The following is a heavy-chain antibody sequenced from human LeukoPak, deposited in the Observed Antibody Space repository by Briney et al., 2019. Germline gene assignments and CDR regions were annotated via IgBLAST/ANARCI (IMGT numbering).Heavy chain of an antibody. V-gene: IGHV4-59*01. D-gene: IGHD1-7*01. J-gene: IGHJ4*02. CDR3: ARGSRELYYFDY. CDR1: GGSISSYY. Sequence: SETLSLTCTVSGGSISSYYWSWIRRPPGKGLEWIGYIYYSGSTKYNPSIKSRVTISVDASKTQFSLKLNSVTAADTAVYYCARGSRELYYFDYWGQGTLVTVSS. CDR2: IYYSGST.